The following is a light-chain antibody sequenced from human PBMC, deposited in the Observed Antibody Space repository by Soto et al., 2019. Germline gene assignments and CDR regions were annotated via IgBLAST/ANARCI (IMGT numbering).Light chain of an antibody. V-gene: IGKV3-15*01. Sequence: IVMTQSPATLAVSPGERVTFSCRASQGIRNHLAWYQHKPGQAPRLLFYGASTRATGIPARFSGSASGTDFTLTISSLQSEDFAVYYCQQYNSWPGTFGQGTKV. CDR3: QQYNSWPGT. CDR2: GAS. J-gene: IGKJ1*01. CDR1: QGIRNH.